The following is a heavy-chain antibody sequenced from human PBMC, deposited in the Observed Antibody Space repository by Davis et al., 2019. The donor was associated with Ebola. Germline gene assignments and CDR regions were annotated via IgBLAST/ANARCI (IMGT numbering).Heavy chain of an antibody. D-gene: IGHD5-18*01. Sequence: PGGSLRLSCTTSGFTFSSSAMSWVRQAPGKGLEWVSTISGGGGSTYYTDSVKGRFTISRDNSKNTVYLQMNSLRAEDTALYYCAKDLYTYGYYSSDDWGQGTLVTVSS. CDR2: ISGGGGST. CDR3: AKDLYTYGYYSSDD. V-gene: IGHV3-23*01. CDR1: GFTFSSSA. J-gene: IGHJ4*02.